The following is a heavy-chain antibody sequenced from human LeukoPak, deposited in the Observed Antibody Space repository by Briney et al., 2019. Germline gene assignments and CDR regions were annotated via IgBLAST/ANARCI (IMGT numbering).Heavy chain of an antibody. CDR1: GFTFSSCW. Sequence: GGSLRLSCAASGFTFSSCWMHWVRQAPGKGLVWVSRISSDGSTTSYADSVKGRFTISRDNAKNTLYLQMNSLRAEDTAVYYCARESSYGMDVWGQGTTVTVSS. J-gene: IGHJ6*02. CDR2: ISSDGSTT. CDR3: ARESSYGMDV. V-gene: IGHV3-74*01.